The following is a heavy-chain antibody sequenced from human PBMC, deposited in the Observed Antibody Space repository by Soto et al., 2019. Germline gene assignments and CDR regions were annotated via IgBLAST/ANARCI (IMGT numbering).Heavy chain of an antibody. CDR2: IYYSGST. Sequence: SETLSLTCTVSGGSISSGGYYWSWIRQHPGKGLEWIGYIYYSGSTYYNPSLKSRVTISVDTSKNQFSLKLSSVTAADTAVYYCARVSPDRGSSSREWGQGTLVTVSS. CDR3: ARVSPDRGSSSRE. CDR1: GGSISSGGYY. V-gene: IGHV4-31*03. D-gene: IGHD6-6*01. J-gene: IGHJ4*02.